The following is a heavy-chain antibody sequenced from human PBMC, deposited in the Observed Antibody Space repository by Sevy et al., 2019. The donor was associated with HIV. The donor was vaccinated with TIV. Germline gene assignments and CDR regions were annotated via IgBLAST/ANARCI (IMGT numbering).Heavy chain of an antibody. J-gene: IGHJ6*02. V-gene: IGHV3-7*01. CDR3: ARDTGGIGMDV. CDR1: GFTFSSHW. Sequence: GGSLRLSCAASGFTFSSHWMSWVRQAPGKGLEWVANIKQDGSDKYYVDAVKARFTISRDNAKNSLSLQMNNLRAEDTAVYYCARDTGGIGMDVWGQGTTVTVSS. CDR2: IKQDGSDK. D-gene: IGHD6-13*01.